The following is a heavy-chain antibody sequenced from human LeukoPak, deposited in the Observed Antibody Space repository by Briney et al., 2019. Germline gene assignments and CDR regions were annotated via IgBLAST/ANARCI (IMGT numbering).Heavy chain of an antibody. CDR2: IGTAGDT. D-gene: IGHD1-26*01. J-gene: IGHJ4*02. Sequence: PGGSLRLSCTVSGFTVSSNSWSWVRQAPGKGLEGVSAIGTAGDTYYPGSVTGRFTISRENAKNSLYLQMNSLRAGDTAVYYCARADYSGSSYDYWGQGTLVTVSA. CDR3: ARADYSGSSYDY. CDR1: GFTVSSNS. V-gene: IGHV3-13*01.